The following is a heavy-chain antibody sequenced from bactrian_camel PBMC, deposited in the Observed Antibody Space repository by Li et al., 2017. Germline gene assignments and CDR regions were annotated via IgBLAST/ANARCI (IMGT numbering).Heavy chain of an antibody. D-gene: IGHD1*01. J-gene: IGHJ4*01. Sequence: HVQLVESGGGSAQVGRSLRLSCVLSGSTYKTYCMAWFRQAPGKEREGVAAIDSDGSTTYVDSAKGRFTISKEKDNNTVYLQMDSLKPEDTAMYYCAADWGRGGFLLFPDHEFDYWGQGTQVTVS. CDR3: AADWGRGGFLLFPDHEFDY. V-gene: IGHV3S53*01. CDR1: GSTYKTYC. CDR2: IDSDGST.